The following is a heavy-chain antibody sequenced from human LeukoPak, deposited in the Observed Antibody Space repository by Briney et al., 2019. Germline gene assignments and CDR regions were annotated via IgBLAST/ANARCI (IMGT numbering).Heavy chain of an antibody. CDR3: ARGGRGYYGSGSHFSY. V-gene: IGHV1-18*04. CDR1: GYTFTSYG. J-gene: IGHJ4*02. CDR2: ISAYNGNT. D-gene: IGHD3-10*01. Sequence: ASVKVSCKASGYTFTSYGISWVRQAPGQGLEWMGWISAYNGNTNYAQKLQGRVTMTTDTSTSTAYMELRSLRSDDTAVYYRARGGRGYYGSGSHFSYWGQGTLVTVSS.